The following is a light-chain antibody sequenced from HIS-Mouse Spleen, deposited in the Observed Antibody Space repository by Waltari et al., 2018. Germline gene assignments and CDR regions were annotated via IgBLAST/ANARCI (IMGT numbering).Light chain of an antibody. Sequence: SYVLTQPPPVSVAPGKTARITCGGNNSGSKSVHCYQQKPGQAPVLVVYDDSDRPSGIPERFSGSNSGNTATLTISRVEAGDEADYYCQVWDSSSDHVVFGGGTKLTVL. CDR3: QVWDSSSDHVV. V-gene: IGLV3-21*03. CDR1: NSGSKS. J-gene: IGLJ2*01. CDR2: DDS.